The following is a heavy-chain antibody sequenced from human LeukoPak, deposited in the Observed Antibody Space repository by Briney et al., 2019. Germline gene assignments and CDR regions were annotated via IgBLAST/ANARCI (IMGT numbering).Heavy chain of an antibody. Sequence: GGSLRLSCAASGFTFSVYYMSWIRQAPGKGLEWVSYISSSGSTIYYADSVKGRFTISRDNAKNSLYLQMNSLRAEDTAVYYCARDPGQVVAANYYFDYWGQGTLVTVSS. CDR3: ARDPGQVVAANYYFDY. CDR1: GFTFSVYY. D-gene: IGHD2-15*01. CDR2: ISSSGSTI. J-gene: IGHJ4*02. V-gene: IGHV3-11*01.